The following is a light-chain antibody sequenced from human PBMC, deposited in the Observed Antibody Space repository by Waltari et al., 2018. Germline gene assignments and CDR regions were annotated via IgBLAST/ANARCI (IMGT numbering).Light chain of an antibody. Sequence: IAMTQSPSTLSASVGDSVPITCRARQKIGTWVAWYQQKPGKAPKLLIFDGSTLESGVPSRFSGSASGTDFTLTINSLQPDDFASYFCQQYNSYLSSFGQGTKLEI. CDR3: QQYNSYLSS. CDR2: DGS. J-gene: IGKJ2*01. V-gene: IGKV1-5*01. CDR1: QKIGTW.